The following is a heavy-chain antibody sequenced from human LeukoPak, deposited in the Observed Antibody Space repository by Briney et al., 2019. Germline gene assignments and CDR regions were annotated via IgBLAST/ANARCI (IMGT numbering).Heavy chain of an antibody. J-gene: IGHJ4*02. Sequence: PSETLSLTCTVSGGSISSYYWSWIRQPPGKGLEWIGYIYYSGSTNYNPSLKSRVTISVDTSKNQFSLKLSSVTAADTAVYYCARDSGRGFDFDYWGQGTLVTVSS. V-gene: IGHV4-59*01. CDR3: ARDSGRGFDFDY. CDR1: GGSISSYY. CDR2: IYYSGST. D-gene: IGHD1-26*01.